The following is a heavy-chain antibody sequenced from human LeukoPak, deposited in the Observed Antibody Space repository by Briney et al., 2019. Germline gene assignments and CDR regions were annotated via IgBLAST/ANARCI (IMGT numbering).Heavy chain of an antibody. J-gene: IGHJ4*02. D-gene: IGHD5-18*01. V-gene: IGHV4-34*01. CDR2: INHSGST. CDR3: ARGGKRGYSYGSLYYFDY. CDR1: GGSFSGYY. Sequence: SETLSLTCAAYGGSFSGYYWSWIRQPPGKGLEWIGEINHSGSTNYNPSLKSRVTISVDTSRNQFSLKLSSVTAADTAVYYCARGGKRGYSYGSLYYFDYWGQGTLVTVSS.